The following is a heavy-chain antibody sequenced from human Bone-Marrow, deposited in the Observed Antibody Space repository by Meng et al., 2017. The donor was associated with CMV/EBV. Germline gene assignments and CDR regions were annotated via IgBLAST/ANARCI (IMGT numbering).Heavy chain of an antibody. CDR1: GYTFTGYY. D-gene: IGHD2-2*02. CDR3: ARVYCSTTSCYSLDP. J-gene: IGHJ5*02. V-gene: IGHV1-2*02. Sequence: ASVKVSCKASGYTFTGYYMHWVRQAPGQGLEWMGWINPNSGDTNYAQKFQGRVTMTRDTSISTAYMELSRLRSDDTAVFYCARVYCSTTSCYSLDPWGQGTLVTVSS. CDR2: INPNSGDT.